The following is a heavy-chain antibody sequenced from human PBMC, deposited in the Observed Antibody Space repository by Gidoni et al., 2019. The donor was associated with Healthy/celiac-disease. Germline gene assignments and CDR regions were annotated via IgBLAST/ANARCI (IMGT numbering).Heavy chain of an antibody. CDR3: AKEGAVLDY. CDR2: RSYDGSNK. V-gene: IGHV3-30*18. CDR1: GITFSSYG. J-gene: IGHJ4*02. D-gene: IGHD6-19*01. Sequence: QVQLVESGGGVVPPGRSLRLPCAASGITFSSYGMHWVRQAPGKGLEWVAVRSYDGSNKYYADSVKGRFTISRDNSKNTLYLQMNSLRAEDTAVYYCAKEGAVLDYWGQGTLVTVSS.